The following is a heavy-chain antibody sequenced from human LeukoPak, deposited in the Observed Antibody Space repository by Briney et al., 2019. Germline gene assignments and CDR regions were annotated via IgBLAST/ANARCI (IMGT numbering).Heavy chain of an antibody. V-gene: IGHV3-48*01. J-gene: IGHJ4*02. CDR2: ISSSSTI. Sequence: PGGSLRLSCAASGFTFSSYSMNWVRQAPGKGLEWVSYISSSSTIYYADSVKGRFTISRDNAKNSLYLQMNSLRAEDTAVYYCARAGDFWSGYSASFDYWGQGTLVTVSS. D-gene: IGHD3-3*01. CDR1: GFTFSSYS. CDR3: ARAGDFWSGYSASFDY.